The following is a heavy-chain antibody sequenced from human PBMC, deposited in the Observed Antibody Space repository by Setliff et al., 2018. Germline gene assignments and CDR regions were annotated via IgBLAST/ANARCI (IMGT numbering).Heavy chain of an antibody. CDR3: ARSAVAVPGQFYFDN. Sequence: LRLSCAASGFTFSTYAMNWLRQAPGKGLEWVSYISSSSGLIYYADSVKGRFTISRDEAKNSLYLQMNSLRTEDTAVYYCARSAVAVPGQFYFDNWGQGTQVTVS. CDR2: ISSSSGLI. D-gene: IGHD6-19*01. J-gene: IGHJ4*02. V-gene: IGHV3-48*01. CDR1: GFTFSTYA.